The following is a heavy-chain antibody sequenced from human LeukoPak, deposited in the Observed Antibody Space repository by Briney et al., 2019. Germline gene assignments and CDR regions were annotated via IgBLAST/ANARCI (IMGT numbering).Heavy chain of an antibody. V-gene: IGHV4-59*07. D-gene: IGHD3-16*01. CDR1: GRFISIYY. CDR3: VRQVRDYVWGSYSAYFDY. CDR2: IYLSGIT. J-gene: IGHJ4*02. Sequence: SDSLSLICTVSGRFISIYYRRCMPHPPRKGLVGGGYIYLSGITYYSPSHQSRVTTSVDTCKDQFSLKLSSVTAADTAVYYCVRQVRDYVWGSYSAYFDYWGQGTLVTVSS.